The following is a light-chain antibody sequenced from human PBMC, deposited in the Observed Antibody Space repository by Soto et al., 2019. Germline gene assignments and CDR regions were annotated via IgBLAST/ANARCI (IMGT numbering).Light chain of an antibody. CDR3: QQSYSTPLT. CDR2: AAS. J-gene: IGKJ4*01. V-gene: IGKV1-39*01. CDR1: QSISSY. Sequence: DIKMNQSPSTLSASVGDRVTITCRASQSISSYLNWYQQKPGKAPKLLIYAASSLQSGVPSRFSGSGSGTDFTLTISNLQPEDFATYFCQQSYSTPLTFGGGTKVDI.